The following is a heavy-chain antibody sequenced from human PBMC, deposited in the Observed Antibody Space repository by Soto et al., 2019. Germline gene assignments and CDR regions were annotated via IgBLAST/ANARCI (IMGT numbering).Heavy chain of an antibody. CDR3: ARPRLWGTSGYYYFEN. J-gene: IGHJ4*02. CDR2: IYPSDSDT. CDR1: GHSFSNYW. Sequence: GESLKISCKGSGHSFSNYWIGWVRQMPGKGLEWMGIIYPSDSDTRYSPSFQGQVTITVDKSINTAYLQWSRLKASDTAIHYFARPRLWGTSGYYYFENWGQGTLVTVSS. D-gene: IGHD3-22*01. V-gene: IGHV5-51*01.